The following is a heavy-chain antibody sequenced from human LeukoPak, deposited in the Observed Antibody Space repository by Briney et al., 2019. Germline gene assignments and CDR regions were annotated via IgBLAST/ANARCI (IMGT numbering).Heavy chain of an antibody. Sequence: GGSLRLSCVVSGFTVNNKYMSWVRQSPGKGLEWVSVIYTGGSTYYADSAKGRFTISRDISMNTLYLQMNSLRAEDTALYYCARGYCSGGNCYDYWGQGTLVTVSS. J-gene: IGHJ4*02. CDR3: ARGYCSGGNCYDY. V-gene: IGHV3-66*01. CDR2: IYTGGST. CDR1: GFTVNNKY. D-gene: IGHD2-15*01.